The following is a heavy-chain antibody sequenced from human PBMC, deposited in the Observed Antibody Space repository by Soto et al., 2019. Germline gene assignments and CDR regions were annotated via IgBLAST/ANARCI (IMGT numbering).Heavy chain of an antibody. D-gene: IGHD6-13*01. CDR2: ISGSGSNT. CDR3: AKGGVAAARGYFDY. CDR1: GFTFRSYG. V-gene: IGHV3-23*01. Sequence: TGGSLRLSCAASGFTFRSYGLSWVRQAPGKGLEWVSDISGSGSNTNYADSVKGRFTISRDNSNNTLFLQMNSLRVEDTAVYYCAKGGVAAARGYFDYWGQGILVTVSS. J-gene: IGHJ4*02.